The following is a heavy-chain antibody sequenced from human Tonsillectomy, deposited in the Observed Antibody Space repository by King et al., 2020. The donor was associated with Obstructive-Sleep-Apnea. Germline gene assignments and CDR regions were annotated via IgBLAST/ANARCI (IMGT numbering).Heavy chain of an antibody. V-gene: IGHV3-43D*03. Sequence: VQLVESGGVVVQPGGSLRLSCAASGFTFDDYAMHWVRQAPGKGLEWVSLIIWDGGRTYYADSVKGRFTISRDNSKNSLYLQMNRLRAEDTAFYYCAKVMRYFGYSYSYPADTTGLDYWGQGTLVTVSS. D-gene: IGHD5-18*01. CDR3: AKVMRYFGYSYSYPADTTGLDY. CDR1: GFTFDDYA. J-gene: IGHJ4*02. CDR2: IIWDGGRT.